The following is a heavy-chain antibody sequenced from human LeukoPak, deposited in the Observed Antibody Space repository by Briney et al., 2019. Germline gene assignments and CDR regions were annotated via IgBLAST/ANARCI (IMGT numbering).Heavy chain of an antibody. J-gene: IGHJ4*02. CDR2: IYSGGST. Sequence: ESLRLSCTASGFTIGAYDMNWIRQPPGKGLEWVSVIYSGGSTYYADSVKGRFTISRDNSKNTLYLQMNSLRAEDTAVYYCARDDSRGFDYWGQGTLVAVSS. D-gene: IGHD3-22*01. V-gene: IGHV3-53*01. CDR3: ARDDSRGFDY. CDR1: GFTIGAYD.